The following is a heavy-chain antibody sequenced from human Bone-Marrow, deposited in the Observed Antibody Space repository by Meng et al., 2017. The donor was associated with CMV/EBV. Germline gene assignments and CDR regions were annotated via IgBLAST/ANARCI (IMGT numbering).Heavy chain of an antibody. CDR1: GYTFSDFG. V-gene: IGHV1-18*01. D-gene: IGHD6-25*01. Sequence: KASGYTFSDFGISWGRKAPRPEPGWMGRISAYNGNRRVVQALQGRVTVTTVTSSSTAYMQLRSLRSADTAVYYCVRDLGSTSAIFFDYWGQGTLVTVSS. J-gene: IGHJ4*02. CDR3: VRDLGSTSAIFFDY. CDR2: ISAYNGNR.